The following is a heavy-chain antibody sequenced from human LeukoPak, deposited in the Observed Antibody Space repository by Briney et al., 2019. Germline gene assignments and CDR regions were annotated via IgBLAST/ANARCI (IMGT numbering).Heavy chain of an antibody. J-gene: IGHJ4*02. V-gene: IGHV3-48*01. Sequence: GGSLRLSCAASGFTFSSYIMDWVRQAPGMGLEWVSCISTSSSAIYYADSVKGRFTISRDNAQNSLYLQMDSLRAEDTAVYYCARAVDTATDYFDYWGQGTLVTVSS. CDR2: ISTSSSAI. CDR1: GFTFSSYI. CDR3: ARAVDTATDYFDY. D-gene: IGHD5-18*01.